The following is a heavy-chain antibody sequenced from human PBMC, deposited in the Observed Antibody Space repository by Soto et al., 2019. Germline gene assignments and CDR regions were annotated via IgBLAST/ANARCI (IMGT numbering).Heavy chain of an antibody. D-gene: IGHD3-3*01. CDR2: ISAYNGNT. CDR3: ARVDVFLEWLFGPDY. V-gene: IGHV1-18*04. CDR1: GYTFTSYG. J-gene: IGHJ4*02. Sequence: GASVKVSCKASGYTFTSYGISWVRQAPGRGLEWMGWISAYNGNTNYAQKLQGRVTMTTDTSTRTAYMELRSLRSDDTAVYYCARVDVFLEWLFGPDYWGQGTLVTVSS.